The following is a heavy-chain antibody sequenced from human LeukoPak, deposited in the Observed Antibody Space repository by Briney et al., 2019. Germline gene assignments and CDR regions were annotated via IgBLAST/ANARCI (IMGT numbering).Heavy chain of an antibody. Sequence: RGSLILSCAASGFTFTDYWMHWVRQRPGEGLVWVSHISTGGSRTNYADSVKGRFTTSRDDTKNTVYLQMSSLRAEDTAVYYCSPGFTFDVWGQGTMVTVSS. V-gene: IGHV3-74*01. CDR1: GFTFTDYW. D-gene: IGHD2-15*01. CDR2: ISTGGSRT. J-gene: IGHJ3*01. CDR3: SPGFTFDV.